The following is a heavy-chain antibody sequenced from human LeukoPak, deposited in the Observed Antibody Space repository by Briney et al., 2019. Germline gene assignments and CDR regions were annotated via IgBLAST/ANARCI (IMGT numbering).Heavy chain of an antibody. CDR3: ARVARILHYLDY. CDR2: IYYSGST. V-gene: IGHV4-39*01. CDR1: GGSISSSSYY. J-gene: IGHJ4*02. Sequence: SETLSLTCTVSGGSISSSSYYWGWIRQPPGKGLEWIGSIYYSGSTYYNPSLKSRVTISVDTSKNQFSLKLSSVTAADTAVYYCARVARILHYLDYWGQGTLVTVSS. D-gene: IGHD2-21*01.